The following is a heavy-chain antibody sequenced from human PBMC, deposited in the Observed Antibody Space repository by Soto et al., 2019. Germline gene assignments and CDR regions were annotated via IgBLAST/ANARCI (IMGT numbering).Heavy chain of an antibody. J-gene: IGHJ4*02. CDR1: GYTFTGYN. D-gene: IGHD6-19*01. CDR3: ARVRGASGWYNSPDY. CDR2: INPNSGAT. Sequence: QVQLVQSGAEVKKPGASVKVSCKASGYTFTGYNMHWVRQPPGQGLEWMGWINPNSGATDLAQKFQGRVNMTRDTSISTAHMELSRLRSDDTAMYYWARVRGASGWYNSPDYWGQGTLVTVSS. V-gene: IGHV1-2*02.